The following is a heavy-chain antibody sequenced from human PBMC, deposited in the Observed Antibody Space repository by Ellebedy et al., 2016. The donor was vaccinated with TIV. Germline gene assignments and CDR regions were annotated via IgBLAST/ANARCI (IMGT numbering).Heavy chain of an antibody. D-gene: IGHD3-22*01. J-gene: IGHJ3*01. Sequence: PGGSLRLSCPASGFTVSSNGMSWVRQAPGKGLQWHSCFGDRGDSTHYADSVKGRFTISRDIAQNSLYLKMNSLRADDTAVYYCARDNYYDPLDVWGKGTMVTVSS. V-gene: IGHV3-23*01. CDR3: ARDNYYDPLDV. CDR2: FGDRGDST. CDR1: GFTVSSNG.